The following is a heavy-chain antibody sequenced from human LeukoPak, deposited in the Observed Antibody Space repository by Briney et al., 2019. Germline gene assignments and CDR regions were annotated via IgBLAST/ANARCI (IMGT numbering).Heavy chain of an antibody. D-gene: IGHD1-26*01. Sequence: GGSLRLSCAASGFTFSSYWMSWVRQAPGKGLEWVANIKQDGSEKYYVDSMKGRFIISRDNAKNSLYLQMNSLRAEDTAVYYCARDKVVGATLLDYWGQGTLVTVSS. CDR1: GFTFSSYW. J-gene: IGHJ4*02. V-gene: IGHV3-7*01. CDR3: ARDKVVGATLLDY. CDR2: IKQDGSEK.